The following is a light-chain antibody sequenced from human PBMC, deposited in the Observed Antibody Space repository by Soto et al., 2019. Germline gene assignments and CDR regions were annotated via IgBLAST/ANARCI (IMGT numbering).Light chain of an antibody. J-gene: IGKJ2*01. CDR2: DAS. V-gene: IGKV3-20*01. CDR3: QQYGTSPVT. CDR1: QSVTDNY. Sequence: SVLTPSPGTLSLSPGERATLSCRASQSVTDNYLAWFQHKPGQPPRLLIYDASTRATGISDRFSGSGSGTDFTLTIRRLEPEDFAVYYCQQYGTSPVTFGQGTKLEIQ.